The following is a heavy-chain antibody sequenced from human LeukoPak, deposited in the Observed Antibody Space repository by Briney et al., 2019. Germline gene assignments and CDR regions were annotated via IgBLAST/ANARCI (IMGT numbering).Heavy chain of an antibody. V-gene: IGHV3-11*01. CDR1: GFTFSDYY. J-gene: IGHJ4*02. CDR2: ISSSGSTI. Sequence: GGSLRLSCAASGFTFSDYYMSWIRQAPGKGLEWVSYISSSGSTIYYADSVKGRFTISRDNAKNSLYLQMNSLRAEDTAVYYCASDTWAAAYDYWGQGTLVTVSS. D-gene: IGHD6-13*01. CDR3: ASDTWAAAYDY.